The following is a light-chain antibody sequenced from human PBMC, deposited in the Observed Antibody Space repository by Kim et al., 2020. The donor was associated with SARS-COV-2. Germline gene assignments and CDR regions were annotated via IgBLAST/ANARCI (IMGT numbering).Light chain of an antibody. CDR3: AAWDDSLNARV. CDR1: GSNIGSHT. Sequence: GQSVTSSCSGSGSNIGSHTVIWYRQLPGTAPTLLIYSSDQRPSGVPDRFSGSKSGTSASLTISGLQSEDESDYYCAAWDDSLNARVFGGGTQLTVL. CDR2: SSD. J-gene: IGLJ3*02. V-gene: IGLV1-44*01.